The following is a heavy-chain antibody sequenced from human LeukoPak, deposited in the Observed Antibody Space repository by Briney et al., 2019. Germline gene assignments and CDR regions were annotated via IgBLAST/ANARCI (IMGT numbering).Heavy chain of an antibody. Sequence: ASVKVSCKASGYTFTSYYMRWVRQAPGQGLEWMGIINPSGGSTSYAQKFQGRVTMTRDTSISTAYMELSRLRSDDTAVYYCATNPYCSGGSCYYYYMDVWGKGTTVTISS. CDR2: INPSGGST. V-gene: IGHV1-46*01. CDR3: ATNPYCSGGSCYYYYMDV. J-gene: IGHJ6*03. D-gene: IGHD2-15*01. CDR1: GYTFTSYY.